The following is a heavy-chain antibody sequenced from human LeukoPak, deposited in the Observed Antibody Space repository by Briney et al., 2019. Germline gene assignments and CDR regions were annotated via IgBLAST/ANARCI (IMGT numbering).Heavy chain of an antibody. CDR1: GGSISSSNW. CDR3: TRGAPYDDVWGRIFQH. Sequence: PSETLSLTCAVSGGSISSSNWWTWVRQPPGKGLEWIAYFDYSGSTNYNPSLRSRVTISVDTSKKQVSLTLSSVTAADTAVYFCTRGAPYDDVWGRIFQHWGQGTLVTVSS. V-gene: IGHV4-4*02. D-gene: IGHD3-16*01. J-gene: IGHJ1*01. CDR2: FDYSGST.